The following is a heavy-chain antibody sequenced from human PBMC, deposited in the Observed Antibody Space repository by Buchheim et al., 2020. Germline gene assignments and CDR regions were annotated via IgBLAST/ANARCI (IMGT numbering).Heavy chain of an antibody. CDR3: VRASSTVSAYCYGMDV. Sequence: EVQLVESGGVLVQPGGSLRLSCAASGFMFSTYWMSWVRQAPGKGLEWVANIKQDGSEKNYVDSVEGRFTISRDNAKNSLDLQMNSRRVEDTGVYLCVRASSTVSAYCYGMDVWGQGTT. D-gene: IGHD4-11*01. CDR1: GFMFSTYW. J-gene: IGHJ6*02. CDR2: IKQDGSEK. V-gene: IGHV3-7*04.